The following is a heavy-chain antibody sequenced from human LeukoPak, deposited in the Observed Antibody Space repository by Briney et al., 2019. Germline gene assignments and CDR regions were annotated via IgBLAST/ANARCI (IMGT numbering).Heavy chain of an antibody. J-gene: IGHJ4*02. D-gene: IGHD6-19*01. CDR3: ARRRGWLRGFDY. CDR1: SGSISTSNYY. CDR2: IYYSGST. Sequence: KPSETLSLTCTVSSGSISTSNYYWGWIRQPPGKGLEWIGSIYYSGSTYYNPSLKSRVTISVDTSKNQFSLKLSSVTAADTAVYYCARRRGWLRGFDYWGQGTLVTVSS. V-gene: IGHV4-39*01.